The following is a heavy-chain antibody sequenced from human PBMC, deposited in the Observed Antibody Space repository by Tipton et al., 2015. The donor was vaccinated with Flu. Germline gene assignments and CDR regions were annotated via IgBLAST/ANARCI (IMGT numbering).Heavy chain of an antibody. J-gene: IGHJ4*02. CDR2: INSDGSST. V-gene: IGHV3-74*01. Sequence: SLRLSCAASGITFSSYWMHWVRQAPGKGLVWVSRINSDGSSTSYADSVKGRFTISRDNAKNTLYLQMNSLRAEDTAVYYCLRVEDYGDYISFDYWGQGTLVTVSS. D-gene: IGHD4-17*01. CDR1: GITFSSYW. CDR3: LRVEDYGDYISFDY.